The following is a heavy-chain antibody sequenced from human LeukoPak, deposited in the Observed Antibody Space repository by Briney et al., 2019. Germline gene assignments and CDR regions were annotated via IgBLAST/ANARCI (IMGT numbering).Heavy chain of an antibody. J-gene: IGHJ4*02. V-gene: IGHV1-69-2*01. CDR2: VDPEDGET. CDR1: GYTFTDYY. CDR3: ATGWDPGSSSSGWIFDY. Sequence: GASVKVSCKASGYTFTDYYMHWVQQAPGKGLEWMGRVDPEDGETIYAEKFQGRVTITADTSTDTAYMELSSLRSEDTAVYYCATGWDPGSSSSGWIFDYWGQGTLVTVSS. D-gene: IGHD6-6*01.